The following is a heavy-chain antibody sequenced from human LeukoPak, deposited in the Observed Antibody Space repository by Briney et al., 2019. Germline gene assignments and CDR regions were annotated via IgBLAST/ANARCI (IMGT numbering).Heavy chain of an antibody. CDR2: IYYSGST. V-gene: IGHV4-59*01. D-gene: IGHD7-27*01. CDR3: ARLTGRYHYYGMDV. Sequence: SETLSLTCTVSGGSISTYYWSWIRQPPGKGLEWIGYIYYSGSTNHNPSLKSRVTISINTSKNQFSLKLSSVTAADTAVYYCARLTGRYHYYGMDVWGRGTTVTVS. J-gene: IGHJ6*02. CDR1: GGSISTYY.